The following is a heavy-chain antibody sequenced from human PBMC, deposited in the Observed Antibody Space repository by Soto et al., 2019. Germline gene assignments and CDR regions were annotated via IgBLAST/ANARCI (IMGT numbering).Heavy chain of an antibody. CDR1: GVTFSSYA. J-gene: IGHJ4*02. Sequence: SVKFSCKSSGVTFSSYAINWVRHLPGQGLEWMGGIMPIIGTANFAQKFQGRVTITADESTSTAYMELSSLRTEDTAVYYCARGGYSSSYRRDYCGQGTRATV. CDR3: ARGGYSSSYRRDY. V-gene: IGHV1-69*13. CDR2: IMPIIGTA. D-gene: IGHD6-13*01.